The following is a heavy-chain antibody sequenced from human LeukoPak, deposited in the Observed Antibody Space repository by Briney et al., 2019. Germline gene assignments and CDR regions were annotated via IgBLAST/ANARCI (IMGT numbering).Heavy chain of an antibody. J-gene: IGHJ6*02. CDR1: GSTFSSYE. V-gene: IGHV3-48*03. Sequence: GGSVRLSCAASGSTFSSYEMNWVRQAPGKGLEWVSCISSSGSTIYHADSVKGRFTISRDNAKNSLYLQMNSLRAEDTAVYYCARGPQHWLVRRYYYYGMDVWGQGTTVNVS. CDR2: ISSSGSTI. D-gene: IGHD6-19*01. CDR3: ARGPQHWLVRRYYYYGMDV.